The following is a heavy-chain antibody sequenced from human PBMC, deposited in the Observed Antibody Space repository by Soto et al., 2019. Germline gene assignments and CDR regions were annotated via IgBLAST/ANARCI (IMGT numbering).Heavy chain of an antibody. J-gene: IGHJ4*02. CDR1: GFTFSAYT. CDR3: ARDEGHCSSTSCAYDF. D-gene: IGHD2-2*01. V-gene: IGHV3-21*01. Sequence: GWSLRLSCAASGFTFSAYTMNWVRQAPGKGLEWVSSITGDSRYIYYADSVNGRFTTSRDNTHKSLYLQLNSLRVEDTALYYCARDEGHCSSTSCAYDFWGQGTQVTVSS. CDR2: ITGDSRYI.